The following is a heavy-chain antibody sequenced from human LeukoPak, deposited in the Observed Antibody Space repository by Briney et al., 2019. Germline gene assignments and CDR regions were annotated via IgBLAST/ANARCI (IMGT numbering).Heavy chain of an antibody. J-gene: IGHJ3*02. CDR2: FDPEDGET. D-gene: IGHD1-26*01. V-gene: IGHV1-24*01. CDR3: ATDRGSYEGDAFDI. CDR1: GYTLTELS. Sequence: ASVNVSCTVSGYTLTELSIHWVRRAPGQQLEGMGGFDPEDGETIYAQTFQGRVTMTEDTSTDTAYTELSSLRSDDTAVYYCATDRGSYEGDAFDIWGQGTMVTVSS.